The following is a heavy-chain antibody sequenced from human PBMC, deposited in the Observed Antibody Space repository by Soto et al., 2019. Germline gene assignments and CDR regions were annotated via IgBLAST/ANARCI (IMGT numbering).Heavy chain of an antibody. J-gene: IGHJ3*01. V-gene: IGHV3-23*01. D-gene: IGHD3-16*02. Sequence: EVQLMESGGGLVQPGGSLRLSCASSGFILSMSAVNWVRQAPGKGLEWVSYISDSGDRTYYADSVKGRFTISRDRSKNTVSLQMDSLRAEDTAVYYCAKDRGIIVKAGDAFDVWGQGTKVTVSS. CDR3: AKDRGIIVKAGDAFDV. CDR2: ISDSGDRT. CDR1: GFILSMSA.